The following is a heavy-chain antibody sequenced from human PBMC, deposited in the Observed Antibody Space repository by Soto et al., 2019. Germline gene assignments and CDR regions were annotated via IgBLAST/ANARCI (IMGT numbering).Heavy chain of an antibody. CDR3: ARGGGYSYGSNAY. CDR2: INSDGSST. Sequence: EVQLVESGGALVQPGGSLRLSCAASGFTFSSYWMHWVRQAPGKGLVWVSRINSDGSSTSYADSVKGRFTISRDNAKNTLYLEMNSLSAEDTAVYYCARGGGYSYGSNAYWGQGTLVAVAS. J-gene: IGHJ4*02. CDR1: GFTFSSYW. V-gene: IGHV3-74*01. D-gene: IGHD5-18*01.